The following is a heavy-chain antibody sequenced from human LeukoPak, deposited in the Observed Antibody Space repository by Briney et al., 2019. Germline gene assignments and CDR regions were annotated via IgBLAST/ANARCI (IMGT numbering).Heavy chain of an antibody. V-gene: IGHV5-51*01. D-gene: IGHD3-10*01. CDR3: ATPPRGSPVGFDI. CDR2: IYPGDSDT. Sequence: GESLKISWKGSGYSFTSYWIGWVRQMPGKGLEWMGIIYPGDSDTRYSPSFQGQVTISADKSINTAYLQWSSLKASDTAMYYCATPPRGSPVGFDIWGQGTMVTVSS. CDR1: GYSFTSYW. J-gene: IGHJ3*02.